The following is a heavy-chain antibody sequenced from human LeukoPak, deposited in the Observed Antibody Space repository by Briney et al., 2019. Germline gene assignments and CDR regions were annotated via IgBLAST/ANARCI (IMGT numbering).Heavy chain of an antibody. J-gene: IGHJ4*02. V-gene: IGHV3-30*19. CDR3: ARELLWFGEHTHFDY. CDR2: ISYDGSNK. D-gene: IGHD3-10*01. Sequence: GGSLRLSCAASGFTFSNYGMHWVRQAPGKGLEWVAVISYDGSNKYYADSVKGRFTISRDNSKNTLYLQMNSLRAEDTAVYYCARELLWFGEHTHFDYWGQGTLVTVSS. CDR1: GFTFSNYG.